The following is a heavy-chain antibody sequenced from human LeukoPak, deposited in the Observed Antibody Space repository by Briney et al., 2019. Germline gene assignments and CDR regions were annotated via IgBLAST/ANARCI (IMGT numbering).Heavy chain of an antibody. V-gene: IGHV3-9*01. D-gene: IGHD6-13*01. Sequence: GGSLRLSCAASGFTFDDYAMHWVRQAPGKGLEWVSGISWNSGSIGYADSVKGRFTISRDNAKNSLYLQMNSLRAEDTALYYCAKDMEYSSSWGLFDIWGQGTMVTVSS. CDR1: GFTFDDYA. CDR2: ISWNSGSI. CDR3: AKDMEYSSSWGLFDI. J-gene: IGHJ3*02.